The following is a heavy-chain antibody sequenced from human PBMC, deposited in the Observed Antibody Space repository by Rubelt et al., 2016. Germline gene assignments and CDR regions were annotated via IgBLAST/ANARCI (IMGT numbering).Heavy chain of an antibody. J-gene: IGHJ4*02. D-gene: IGHD3-10*01. CDR3: ARGPTSGTRFADLDLDD. V-gene: IGHV3-66*02. CDR2: IYSGGST. CDR1: GFTVSSNY. Sequence: EVQLVESGGGLVKPGGSLRLSCEASGFTVSSNYMSWVRQAPGKGLEWVSVIYSGGSTYYADSVKGRFTISRDNSKNTLYLPMDRRKPEDTAVVYCARGPTSGTRFADLDLDDWGQGTLVTVSS.